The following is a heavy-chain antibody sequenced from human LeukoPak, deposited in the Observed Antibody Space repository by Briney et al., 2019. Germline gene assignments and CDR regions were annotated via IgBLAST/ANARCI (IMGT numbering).Heavy chain of an antibody. CDR1: GGSISSYY. D-gene: IGHD3-22*01. CDR3: ARVPRRIDHHDSSSSLQPYFDY. CDR2: IYTSGST. J-gene: IGHJ4*02. V-gene: IGHV4-4*07. Sequence: SEALSLTCTVSGGSISSYYWSWIRQPAGKGLEWIGRIYTSGSTNYNPSLKSRVTMSVDTSNNQFSLKLSSVTAADTAVYYCARVPRRIDHHDSSSSLQPYFDYWGQGTLVTVSS.